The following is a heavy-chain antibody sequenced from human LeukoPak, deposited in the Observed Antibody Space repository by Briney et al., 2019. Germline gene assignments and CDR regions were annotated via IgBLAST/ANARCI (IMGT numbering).Heavy chain of an antibody. J-gene: IGHJ4*02. D-gene: IGHD3-16*02. V-gene: IGHV3-48*02. CDR2: ISSSSSTI. CDR1: GFIFSSYS. CDR3: ATDFTASYRLDY. Sequence: GGSLRLSCAASGFIFSSYSMNWVRQAPGKGLEWLSYISSSSSTIYYADSVKGRFTISRDNARNSLYLQMNSLRDEDTAVYYCATDFTASYRLDYWGQGTLVTVSS.